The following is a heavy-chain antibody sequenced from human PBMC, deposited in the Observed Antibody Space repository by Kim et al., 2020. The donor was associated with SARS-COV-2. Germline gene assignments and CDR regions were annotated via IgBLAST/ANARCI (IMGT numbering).Heavy chain of an antibody. J-gene: IGHJ5*02. Sequence: GESLKISCKGSGYSFTSYWIGWVRQMPGKGLEWMGIIYPGDSDTRYSPSFQGQVTISADKSISTAYLQWSSLKASDTAMYYCARLNKRFLEGKSGWFDPWGQGTLVTVSS. V-gene: IGHV5-51*01. CDR1: GYSFTSYW. CDR2: IYPGDSDT. D-gene: IGHD3-3*01. CDR3: ARLNKRFLEGKSGWFDP.